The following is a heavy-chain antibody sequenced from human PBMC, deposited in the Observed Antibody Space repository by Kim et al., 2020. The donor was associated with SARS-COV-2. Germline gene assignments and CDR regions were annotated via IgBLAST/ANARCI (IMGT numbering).Heavy chain of an antibody. CDR1: GFTFSTYA. D-gene: IGHD1-26*01. J-gene: IGHJ2*01. CDR3: ARQGGGRGLWDFDL. V-gene: IGHV3-30*03. CDR2: TSYDESHK. Sequence: GGSLRLSCAASGFTFSTYAMHWVRQAPGKGLEWVAVTSYDESHKYYADSVKGRFTISRDNSKNTLYLQMNSLSADETAVYYCARQGGGRGLWDFDLWGRGTLVTVSS.